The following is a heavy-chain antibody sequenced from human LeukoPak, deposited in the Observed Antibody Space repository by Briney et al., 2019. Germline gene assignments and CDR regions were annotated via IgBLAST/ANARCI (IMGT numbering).Heavy chain of an antibody. D-gene: IGHD3-10*01. Sequence: GGSLRLSCAASGFTFSSYAMHWVRQAPGKGLEWVAVISYDGSNKYYADSVKGRFTISRDNSKNTLYLQMNSLRAEDTAVYYCARDPYGSGNIDYRGQGTLVTVSS. V-gene: IGHV3-30*04. CDR1: GFTFSSYA. J-gene: IGHJ4*02. CDR3: ARDPYGSGNIDY. CDR2: ISYDGSNK.